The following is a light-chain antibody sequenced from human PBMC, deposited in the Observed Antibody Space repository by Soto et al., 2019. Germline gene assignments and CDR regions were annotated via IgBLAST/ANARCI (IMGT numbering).Light chain of an antibody. CDR1: SSDVGGNNY. CDR3: SSFVNSTIPWV. J-gene: IGLJ1*01. Sequence: QSVLTQPTSVSGSPRQSSIISCTGTSSDVGGNNYVSWYQHHPGKAPKLMICDVSDRPSGVSNRFSVSKSGNTASLTISRLQAEDEADYYCSSFVNSTIPWVFGTGTKVTVL. CDR2: DVS. V-gene: IGLV2-14*03.